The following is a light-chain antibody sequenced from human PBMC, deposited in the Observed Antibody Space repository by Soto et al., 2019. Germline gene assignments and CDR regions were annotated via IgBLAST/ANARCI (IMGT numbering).Light chain of an antibody. J-gene: IGLJ1*01. CDR3: SSYTSSDTYV. CDR1: SSDVGGYNY. V-gene: IGLV2-14*01. Sequence: QSALTQPASVSGSPGQSIAISCTGTSSDVGGYNYVSWYQQHPGKAPKLMIYDVSNRPSGVSNRVSGSTSGNTASLTISGLQAEDEADYYCSSYTSSDTYVFGTGTKVTVL. CDR2: DVS.